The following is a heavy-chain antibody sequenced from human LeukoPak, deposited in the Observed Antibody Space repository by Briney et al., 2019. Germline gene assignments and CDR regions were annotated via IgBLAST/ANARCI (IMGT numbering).Heavy chain of an antibody. J-gene: IGHJ6*03. CDR1: GDSLSRYS. V-gene: IGHV4-34*01. CDR2: INPNGSP. CDR3: ASVRHDPLEYYYYIDV. D-gene: IGHD2/OR15-2a*01. Sequence: PSETLSLTCAVSGDSLSRYSWTWIRQPPGKGLEWLGEINPNGSPDYNPSLKSRATISVDTSKNQFSLRVASVTAANTAVYYCASVRHDPLEYYYYIDVWGKGTTVTVSS.